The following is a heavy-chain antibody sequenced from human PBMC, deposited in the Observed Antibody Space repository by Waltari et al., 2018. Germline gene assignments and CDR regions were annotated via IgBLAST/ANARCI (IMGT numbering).Heavy chain of an antibody. D-gene: IGHD1-26*01. V-gene: IGHV1-2*02. J-gene: IGHJ4*02. CDR3: ARVGSTDH. Sequence: QVHLVQSGAEVKNPGASVKVPCQASGYTFTDYYLHWVRQAPGQGLEWMGWINPNSGGTNYGQRFQGRVTMTRDTSIDTAYMELSSLTSDDTAVYYCARVGSTDHWGQGTLVTVSS. CDR2: INPNSGGT. CDR1: GYTFTDYY.